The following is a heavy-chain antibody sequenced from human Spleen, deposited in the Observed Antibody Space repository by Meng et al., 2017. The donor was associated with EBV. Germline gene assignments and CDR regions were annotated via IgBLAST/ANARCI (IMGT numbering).Heavy chain of an antibody. CDR2: IYYSGST. CDR3: ARSSYYWYFDL. CDR1: GGSGSRGDYY. J-gene: IGHJ2*01. V-gene: IGHV4-61*08. D-gene: IGHD2-2*01. Sequence: QRQESGPGLVKPSEPLSPTCTVLGGSGSRGDYYWSWIRQPPGKRLEWIGYIYYSGSTNYNPSLKSRVTISVDTSKNQFSLKLSSVTAADTAVYYCARSSYYWYFDLWGRGTLVTVSS.